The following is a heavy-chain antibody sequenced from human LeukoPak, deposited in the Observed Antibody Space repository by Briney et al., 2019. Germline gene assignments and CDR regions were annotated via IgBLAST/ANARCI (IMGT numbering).Heavy chain of an antibody. Sequence: SVKVSCKASGGTFSSYAISWVRQAPGQGLEWMGRIIPILGIANYAQKFQGRVTITADKSTSTAYMELSSLRSEDTAVYYCARDLGYCSSTSSCSYWGQGTLVTVSS. CDR2: IIPILGIA. CDR1: GGTFSSYA. V-gene: IGHV1-69*04. J-gene: IGHJ4*02. D-gene: IGHD2-2*01. CDR3: ARDLGYCSSTSSCSY.